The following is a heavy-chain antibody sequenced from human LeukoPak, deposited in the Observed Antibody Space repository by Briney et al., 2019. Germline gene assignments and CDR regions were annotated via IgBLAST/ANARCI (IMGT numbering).Heavy chain of an antibody. V-gene: IGHV4-34*01. CDR1: GGSFSGYY. J-gene: IGHJ6*03. CDR2: INHSGST. Sequence: PSETLSLTCAVYGGSFSGYYWSWIRQPPGKGLEWIGEINHSGSTNYNPSLKSRVTISVDTSKNQFSLKLSSVTAADTAVYYCAREGSSWYPYYYYYMDVWGKGTTVTVSS. D-gene: IGHD6-13*01. CDR3: AREGSSWYPYYYYYMDV.